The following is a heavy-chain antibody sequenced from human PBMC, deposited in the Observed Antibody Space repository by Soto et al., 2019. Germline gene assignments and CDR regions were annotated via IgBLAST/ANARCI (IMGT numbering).Heavy chain of an antibody. J-gene: IGHJ4*02. CDR1: GFAFSIFS. Sequence: GGSLRLSCAASGFAFSIFSMNWVRQAPGKGLEWVSSISSTSRYIYYADSVKGRFTISRDNAKNSLYLQMNSLRAEDTAVYYCARGLEIGDSFPYYFDHWGQGTLVTVSS. D-gene: IGHD2-21*02. V-gene: IGHV3-21*01. CDR2: ISSTSRYI. CDR3: ARGLEIGDSFPYYFDH.